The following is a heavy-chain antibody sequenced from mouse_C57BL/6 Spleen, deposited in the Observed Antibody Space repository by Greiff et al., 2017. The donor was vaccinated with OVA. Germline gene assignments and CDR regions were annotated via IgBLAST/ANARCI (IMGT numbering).Heavy chain of an antibody. CDR3: ARTEYGYGGSY. D-gene: IGHD2-2*01. J-gene: IGHJ4*01. Sequence: EVQRVESGGGLVKPGGSLKLSCAASGFTFSDYGMHWVRQAPEKGLEWVAYISSGSSTIYYADTVKGRFTISRDNAKNTLFLQMTSLRSEDTAMYYCARTEYGYGGSYWGQGTSVTVSS. CDR1: GFTFSDYG. CDR2: ISSGSSTI. V-gene: IGHV5-17*01.